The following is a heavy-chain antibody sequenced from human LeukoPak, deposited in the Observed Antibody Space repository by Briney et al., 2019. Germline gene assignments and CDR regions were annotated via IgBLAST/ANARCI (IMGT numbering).Heavy chain of an antibody. CDR2: IYDSGST. J-gene: IGHJ2*01. CDR1: GGSISSYY. V-gene: IGHV4-59*08. CDR3: ARAPYWYFDF. Sequence: SETLSLTCTVSGGSISSYYWSWIRQPAGKGLEWIGNIYDSGSTIYNPSLQSRVTISLDTSKTQLSLKVTSMTAADTAVYYCARAPYWYFDFRGRGTLITVSS.